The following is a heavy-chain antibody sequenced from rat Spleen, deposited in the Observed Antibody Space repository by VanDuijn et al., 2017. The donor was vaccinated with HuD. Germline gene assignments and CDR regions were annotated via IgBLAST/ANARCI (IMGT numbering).Heavy chain of an antibody. Sequence: EVQLVESGGGLVQPGRSLKLSCVASGFTFNKYWMTWIREAPGKGLEWVASITNTGGSMYYPDSVKGRFTISRNNAKSTLYLQMDSLRSEDTATYYCARQGTRWYYFDHWGQGVMVTVSS. CDR3: ARQGTRWYYFDH. J-gene: IGHJ2*01. D-gene: IGHD1-1*01. CDR1: GFTFNKYW. V-gene: IGHV5-31*01. CDR2: ITNTGGSM.